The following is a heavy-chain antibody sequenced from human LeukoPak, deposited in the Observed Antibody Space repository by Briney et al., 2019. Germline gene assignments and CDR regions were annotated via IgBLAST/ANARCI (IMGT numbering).Heavy chain of an antibody. CDR1: GFTFTSYA. V-gene: IGHV3-23*01. Sequence: GGSLRLSCAASGFTFTSYAMSWVRQAPGKGLEWVPSVSGRGDGTYYADSVKGRFTISRDNSKKTLDLQMDSLRAEDTAVYYCAKERLGGNYGDYAVEYWGQGTMVAVSS. CDR3: AKERLGGNYGDYAVEY. CDR2: VSGRGDGT. J-gene: IGHJ4*02. D-gene: IGHD4-17*01.